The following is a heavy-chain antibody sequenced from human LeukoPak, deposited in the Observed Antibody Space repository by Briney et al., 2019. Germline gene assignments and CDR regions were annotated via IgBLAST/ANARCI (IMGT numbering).Heavy chain of an antibody. V-gene: IGHV4-59*12. J-gene: IGHJ3*02. CDR3: AKSNGYGLIDI. Sequence: MPSETLSLTCTVSGDSIRSYYWGWVRQPPGKALEWIGNIFYSGSTYYSPSLKSRVTISLDTSRNQFSLKLNSVTAADTAVYYCAKSNGYGLIDIWGQGTMVTVSS. CDR1: GDSIRSYY. D-gene: IGHD3-22*01. CDR2: IFYSGST.